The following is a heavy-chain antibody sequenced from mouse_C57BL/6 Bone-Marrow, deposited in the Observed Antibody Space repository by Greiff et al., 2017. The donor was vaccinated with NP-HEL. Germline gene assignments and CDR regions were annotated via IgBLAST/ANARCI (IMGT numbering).Heavy chain of an antibody. J-gene: IGHJ4*01. CDR3: ARRCYGNYPYAVDD. CDR2: INPSSGYT. D-gene: IGHD2-1*01. Sequence: VKLMESGAELAKPGASVKLSCKASGYTFTSYWMHWVNQRPGQGLEWIGYINPSSGYTKYNQKFKDKATLTADKSSSTNYMRLSNMTYEDSAIYCCARRCYGNYPYAVDDWGQGTSVTVYS. CDR1: GYTFTSYW. V-gene: IGHV1-7*01.